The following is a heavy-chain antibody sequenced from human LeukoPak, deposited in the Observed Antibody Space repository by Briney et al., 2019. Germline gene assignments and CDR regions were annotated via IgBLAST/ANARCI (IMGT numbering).Heavy chain of an antibody. V-gene: IGHV1-69*04. Sequence: SVKVSCKASGGTFSSYAISWVRQAPGQGLEWMGRIIPILGIANYAQKFQGRVTITADKSTSTAYMELSSLRSEDTAVYHCARSAVDIALFGYWGQGTLVTVSS. CDR2: IIPILGIA. CDR1: GGTFSSYA. J-gene: IGHJ4*02. CDR3: ARSAVDIALFGY. D-gene: IGHD5-12*01.